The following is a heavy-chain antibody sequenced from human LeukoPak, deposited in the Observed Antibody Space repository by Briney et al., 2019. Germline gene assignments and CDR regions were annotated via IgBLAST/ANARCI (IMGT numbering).Heavy chain of an antibody. J-gene: IGHJ3*02. CDR2: ISSSSSYI. CDR1: GFTFSSYS. D-gene: IGHD2-15*01. CDR3: ARDLSPEYSSGGSCYFDAFDI. V-gene: IGHV3-21*01. Sequence: GGSLRLSCAASGFTFSSYSMNWVRQAPGKGLEWVSSISSSSSYIYYADSVKGRFTISRDNAKNSLYLQMNSLRAEDTAVYYCARDLSPEYSSGGSCYFDAFDIWGQGTMVTVSS.